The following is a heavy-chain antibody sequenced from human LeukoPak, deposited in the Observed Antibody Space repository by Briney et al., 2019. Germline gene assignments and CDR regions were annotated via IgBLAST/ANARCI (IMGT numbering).Heavy chain of an antibody. D-gene: IGHD6-6*01. CDR2: MKQDGSVK. CDR1: GFTFINYW. V-gene: IGHV3-7*03. Sequence: GGSLRLSCAASGFTFINYWMSWVRQAPGKGLEWVANMKQDGSVKYYVDSMKGRFTISRDNAKNSLYLQMSGLRAEDTAVYFCARVGYSSSSFDYWGQGVLVTVYS. CDR3: ARVGYSSSSFDY. J-gene: IGHJ4*02.